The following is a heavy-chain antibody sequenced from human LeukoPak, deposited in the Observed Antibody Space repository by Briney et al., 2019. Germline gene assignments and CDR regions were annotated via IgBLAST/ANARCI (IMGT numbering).Heavy chain of an antibody. CDR3: ARDRGNYDSSDPLDY. CDR1: GYTFTSYG. V-gene: IGHV1-18*01. CDR2: ISAYNGNT. J-gene: IGHJ4*02. Sequence: ASVKVSCKASGYTFTSYGISWVRQAPGQGLEWMGWISAYNGNTNYAQKLQGRVTMTTDASTSTAYMELRSLRSDDTAVYYCARDRGNYDSSDPLDYWGQGTLVTVSS. D-gene: IGHD3-22*01.